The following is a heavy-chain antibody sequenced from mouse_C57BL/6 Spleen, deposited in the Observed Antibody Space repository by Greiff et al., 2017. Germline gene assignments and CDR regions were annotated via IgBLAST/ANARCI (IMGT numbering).Heavy chain of an antibody. V-gene: IGHV14-3*01. CDR2: IDPANGNT. CDR1: GFNIKNTY. CDR3: ASPHYYYGSSSYYYAMDY. Sequence: VQLQQSVAELVRPGASVKLSCTASGFNIKNTYMHWVKQRPEQGLEWIGRIDPANGNTKYAPKFQGKATITADTSSNTAYLQRSSLTSEDTAIYYCASPHYYYGSSSYYYAMDYWGQGTSVTVSS. J-gene: IGHJ4*01. D-gene: IGHD1-1*01.